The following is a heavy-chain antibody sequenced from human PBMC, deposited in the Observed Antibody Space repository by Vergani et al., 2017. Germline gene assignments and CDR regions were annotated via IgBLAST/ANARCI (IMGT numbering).Heavy chain of an antibody. CDR2: ISGSGGFT. CDR1: GFTFTNFA. J-gene: IGHJ4*02. D-gene: IGHD6-25*01. Sequence: EVEVVESGGGLVQPGGSLRLSCAASGFTFTNFAMTWVRQAPGEGLEWVSGISGSGGFTYYADSVKRRFTISRDNSKNTMFLQMNILRAEDTAVYYCARGSGNDYWGQGTLVTVSS. CDR3: ARGSGNDY. V-gene: IGHV3-23*04.